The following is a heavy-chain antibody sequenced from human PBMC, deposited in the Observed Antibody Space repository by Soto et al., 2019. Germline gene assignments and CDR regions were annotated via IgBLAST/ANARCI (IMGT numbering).Heavy chain of an antibody. CDR2: IYFTGTT. J-gene: IGHJ4*02. Sequence: PSETLSLTCTVSGGSISTYYWSWIRQPPGKGLEWIGYIYFTGTTTYNPSLKSRVTMSVDTSKNQFSLKMSSVTAADTAVYYCARLVGSSWTDYWGQGTLVTVSS. CDR1: GGSISTYY. D-gene: IGHD6-13*01. V-gene: IGHV4-59*08. CDR3: ARLVGSSWTDY.